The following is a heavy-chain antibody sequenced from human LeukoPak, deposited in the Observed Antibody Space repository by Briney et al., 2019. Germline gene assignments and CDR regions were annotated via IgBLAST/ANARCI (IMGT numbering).Heavy chain of an antibody. V-gene: IGHV3-49*04. J-gene: IGHJ4*02. CDR2: IRSKAYGGTT. Sequence: PGGSLRLSCAASGFTFSSYGMHWVRQAPGKGLEWVGFIRSKAYGGTTEYAASVKGRFTISRDDSKSIAYLQMNSRKTEDTAVYYCTRAPRLLWFGELLSHWGQGTLVTVSS. D-gene: IGHD3-10*01. CDR1: GFTFSSYG. CDR3: TRAPRLLWFGELLSH.